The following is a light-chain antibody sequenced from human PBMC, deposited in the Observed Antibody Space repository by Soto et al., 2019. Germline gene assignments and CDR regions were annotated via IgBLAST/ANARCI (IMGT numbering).Light chain of an antibody. CDR2: DDN. CDR1: SSNIGGNS. Sequence: QSVLTKPPSVSAAPGQKVTISCSGSSSNIGGNSVSWYQQLPGTAPKLLIYDDNKRPSGIPDRFSGSKSGTSATLGITGFQTGDEADYYCSSYTTINTLFFVFGNGTKVTVL. CDR3: SSYTTINTLFFV. J-gene: IGLJ1*01. V-gene: IGLV1-51*01.